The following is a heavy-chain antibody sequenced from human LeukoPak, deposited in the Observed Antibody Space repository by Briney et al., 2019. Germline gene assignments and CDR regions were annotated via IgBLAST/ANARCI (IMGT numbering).Heavy chain of an antibody. J-gene: IGHJ4*02. Sequence: GGSLRLSCAASGFTFSTYAMSWVRQAPGKGLEWVSGISGGVAGTYYADSVKGRFAVSRDTSKNALFLQMNSLRAEDTAVYYXXXXXXXILTGXXXGDYFDXWGQGTLVTVSS. V-gene: IGHV3-23*01. CDR2: ISGGVAGT. CDR3: XXXXXXILTGXXXGDYFDX. CDR1: GFTFSTYA. D-gene: IGHD3-9*01.